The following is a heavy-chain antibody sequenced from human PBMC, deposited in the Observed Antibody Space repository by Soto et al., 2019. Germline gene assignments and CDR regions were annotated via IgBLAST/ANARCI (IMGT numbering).Heavy chain of an antibody. CDR1: GFTFRSYG. CDR2: ISFDGNNK. D-gene: IGHD1-7*01. CDR3: AKDITATTRAIDY. Sequence: QVQLVESGGGVVQPGRSLRLSCAASGFTFRSYGMHWVRQAPGKGLEWVAVISFDGNNKYYADSVKGRFTISRDNSKNTLSLQMNSLRSEDTAVYYCAKDITATTRAIDYWGQGTLVTVSS. V-gene: IGHV3-30*18. J-gene: IGHJ4*02.